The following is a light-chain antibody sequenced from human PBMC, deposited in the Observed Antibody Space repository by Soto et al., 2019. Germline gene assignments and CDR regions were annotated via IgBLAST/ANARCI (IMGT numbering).Light chain of an antibody. V-gene: IGLV1-40*01. CDR1: SSNLGTYY. J-gene: IGLJ1*01. Sequence: QSVLTQPPSVSAAPGQKIIISCSGSSSNLGTYYVSWYHQLPGTAPKVLIYGNTNRPSGVPDRFSGSRSGTSASLAITGLQAEDDGDYYCQSYDSSLSGSSVFGTGTKLTVL. CDR3: QSYDSSLSGSSV. CDR2: GNT.